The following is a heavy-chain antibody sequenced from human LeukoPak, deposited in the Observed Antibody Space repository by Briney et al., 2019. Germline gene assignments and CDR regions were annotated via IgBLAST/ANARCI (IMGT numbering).Heavy chain of an antibody. Sequence: GASVNVSFKASGYTFTIYAMNWVRQAPGQGLEWMGWINTNTGNPTYAQGFTGRFVFSLDTSVSTAYLQISSLKAEDTAVYYCARELDYGDSLGAFDIWGQGTMVTVSS. D-gene: IGHD4-17*01. CDR2: INTNTGNP. CDR1: GYTFTIYA. J-gene: IGHJ3*02. V-gene: IGHV7-4-1*02. CDR3: ARELDYGDSLGAFDI.